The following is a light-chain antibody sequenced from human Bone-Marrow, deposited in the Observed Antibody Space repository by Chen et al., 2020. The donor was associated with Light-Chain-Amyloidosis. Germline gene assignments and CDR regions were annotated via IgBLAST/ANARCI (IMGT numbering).Light chain of an antibody. Sequence: SYVLTQPSSVSVAPGQTATIACGGNNIGSTSVHWYQQTPGQAPLLVVYDDSDRPSWIPERLSGSNSGNMATLTISRVEAGDEADYYCQVWDRSSDRPVFGGGTKLTVL. CDR3: QVWDRSSDRPV. CDR2: DDS. J-gene: IGLJ3*02. V-gene: IGLV3-21*02. CDR1: NIGSTS.